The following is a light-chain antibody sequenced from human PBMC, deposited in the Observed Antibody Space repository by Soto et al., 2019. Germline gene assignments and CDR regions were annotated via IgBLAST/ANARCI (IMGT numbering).Light chain of an antibody. Sequence: QSVLTQPASVSGSPGQSITISCTGTSSDIGGYNYVSWYQQHPGKAPKLMIYDVSNRPSGVSNRFSGSKSGNTASLTISGLQAADEAEYYCSSYSSSSPLHVFVTGSMVTVL. J-gene: IGLJ1*01. CDR3: SSYSSSSPLHV. CDR1: SSDIGGYNY. CDR2: DVS. V-gene: IGLV2-14*01.